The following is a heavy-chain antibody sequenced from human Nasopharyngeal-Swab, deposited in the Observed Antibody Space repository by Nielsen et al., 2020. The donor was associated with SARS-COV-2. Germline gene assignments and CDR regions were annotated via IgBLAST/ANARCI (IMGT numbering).Heavy chain of an antibody. CDR1: GGSFSGYY. V-gene: IGHV4-34*01. D-gene: IGHD5/OR15-5a*01. CDR2: INHSGST. CDR3: ARLGTVYDDYFDS. J-gene: IGHJ4*02. Sequence: SQTLSLTCAVYGGSFSGYYWSWIRQPPGKGLEWIGEINHSGSTNYNPSLKSRVTMSIDTSKNQFSLNLTSVTAADTAVYYCARLGTVYDDYFDSWGQGTLVTVSS.